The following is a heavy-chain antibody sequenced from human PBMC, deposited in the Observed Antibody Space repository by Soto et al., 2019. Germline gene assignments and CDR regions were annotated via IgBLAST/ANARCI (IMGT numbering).Heavy chain of an antibody. CDR1: GGSISSGDYY. J-gene: IGHJ5*02. D-gene: IGHD3-22*01. CDR3: GRGSLGGMDSSGYYPLA. Sequence: SETLSLTCTVSGGSISSGDYYWSWIRQPPGKGLEWIGYIYYSGSTYYNPSLKSRVTISVDTSKNQFSLKLSSVTAADTAVYYCGRGSLGGMDSSGYYPLAWGQGTLVTVSS. V-gene: IGHV4-30-4*01. CDR2: IYYSGST.